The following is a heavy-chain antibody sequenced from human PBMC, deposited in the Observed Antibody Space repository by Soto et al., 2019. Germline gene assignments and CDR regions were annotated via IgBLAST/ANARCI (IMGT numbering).Heavy chain of an antibody. CDR2: ISYDGSNK. Sequence: QVQLVESGGGVVQPGRSLRLSCAASGFTFSSYAMHWVRQAPGKGLEWVAVISYDGSNKYYADSVKGRFTISRDNSKNTLYLQMNSLRAEDTAVYYCARPPSIAASYYCYGMDVWGQGTTVTVSS. CDR1: GFTFSSYA. CDR3: ARPPSIAASYYCYGMDV. V-gene: IGHV3-30-3*01. J-gene: IGHJ6*02. D-gene: IGHD6-6*01.